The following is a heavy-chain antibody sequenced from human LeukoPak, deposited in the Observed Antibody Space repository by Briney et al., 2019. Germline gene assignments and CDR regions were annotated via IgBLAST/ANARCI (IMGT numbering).Heavy chain of an antibody. CDR1: RFSISSGYY. CDR2: ISHSGNT. D-gene: IGHD2-15*01. CDR3: TRGTLHLDT. Sequence: SETLSLTCAVSRFSISSGYYWGWIRQPPGNGLEWVATISHSGNTYFNPSLQSRVTVSLDTSKNQFSLNVTSVKAADTAMYYCTRGTLHLDTWGQGTLVIVSS. V-gene: IGHV4-38-2*01. J-gene: IGHJ5*02.